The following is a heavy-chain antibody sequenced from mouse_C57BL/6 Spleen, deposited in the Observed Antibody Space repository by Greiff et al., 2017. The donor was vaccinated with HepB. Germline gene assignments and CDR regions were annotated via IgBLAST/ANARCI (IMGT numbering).Heavy chain of an antibody. V-gene: IGHV1-50*01. J-gene: IGHJ4*01. CDR1: GYTFTSYW. CDR2: IDPSDSYT. Sequence: VQLQQPGAELVKPGASVKLSCKASGYTFTSYWMQWVKQRPGQGLEWIGEIDPSDSYTNYNQKFKGKATLTVDTSSSTAYMQLSSLTSEDSAVYYCTRRRVHDYDDAMDYWGHGTSVTVSS. CDR3: TRRRVHDYDDAMDY. D-gene: IGHD2-4*01.